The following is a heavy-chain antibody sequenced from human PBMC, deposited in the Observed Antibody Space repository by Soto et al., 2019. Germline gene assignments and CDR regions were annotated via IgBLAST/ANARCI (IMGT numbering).Heavy chain of an antibody. CDR2: MNPNSGNT. Sequence: ASVKVSCKASGYTFTSYDINWVRQATGQGLGWMGWMNPNSGNTGYAQKFQGRVTMTRNTSISTAYMELSSLRSEDTAVYYCARGRSSSWYPDGYYYYGMDVWGQGTTVTVSS. CDR1: GYTFTSYD. D-gene: IGHD6-13*01. V-gene: IGHV1-8*01. CDR3: ARGRSSSWYPDGYYYYGMDV. J-gene: IGHJ6*02.